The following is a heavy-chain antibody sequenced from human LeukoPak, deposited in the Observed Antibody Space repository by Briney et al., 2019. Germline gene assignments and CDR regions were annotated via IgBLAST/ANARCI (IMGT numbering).Heavy chain of an antibody. V-gene: IGHV4-39*07. D-gene: IGHD5-12*01. J-gene: IGHJ5*02. CDR3: AEGGSPPSWFDP. Sequence: PSETLSLTCTVSGGSISSSSYYWGWIRQPPGKGLEWIGSIYYSGSTYYNPSLKSRVTISVDTSKNQFSLKLSSVTAADTAVYYCAEGGSPPSWFDPXXQGTLVTVSS. CDR1: GGSISSSSYY. CDR2: IYYSGST.